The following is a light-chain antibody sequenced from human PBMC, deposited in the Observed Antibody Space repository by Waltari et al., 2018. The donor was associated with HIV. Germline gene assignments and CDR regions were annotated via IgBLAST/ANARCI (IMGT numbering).Light chain of an antibody. CDR3: QQNSYWLPIT. Sequence: EIVMTQSPATLSVSPGERATLSYRASQSVGSKLAWYQQKPGQAPRLLIYGASTRATGIPARFSGSGSGIEFTLTISSLQSEDFAVYYCQQNSYWLPITFGQGTRLEI. CDR1: QSVGSK. J-gene: IGKJ5*01. CDR2: GAS. V-gene: IGKV3-15*01.